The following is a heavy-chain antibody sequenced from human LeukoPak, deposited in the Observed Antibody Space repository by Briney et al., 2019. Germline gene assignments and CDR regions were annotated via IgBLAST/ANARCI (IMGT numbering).Heavy chain of an antibody. CDR2: IYYSGST. J-gene: IGHJ4*02. CDR3: ARHQPHSGSYGGLDS. D-gene: IGHD1-26*01. V-gene: IGHV4-39*01. CDR1: GGSVSSSTYY. Sequence: SETLSLTCTVSGGSVSSSTYYWGWISQPPGKGLEWIGSIYYSGSTYYNPSLKSRVTISVDTSKNQFSLRLSSVTAADTAVYYCARHQPHSGSYGGLDSWGQGTLVTVSS.